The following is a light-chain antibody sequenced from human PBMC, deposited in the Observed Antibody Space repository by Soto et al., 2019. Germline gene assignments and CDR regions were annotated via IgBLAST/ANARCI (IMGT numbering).Light chain of an antibody. CDR2: EVS. V-gene: IGLV2-23*02. CDR1: SSDVGSYNL. J-gene: IGLJ2*01. CDR3: CSYAGSSTVV. Sequence: QSALTQPASVSGSPGQSITISCTGTSSDVGSYNLVSWYQQHTGKAPKLMIYEVSKRPSGVSNRFSGSKSGNTASLTISGLQAEDEADYYCCSYAGSSTVVFGGGTTLTVL.